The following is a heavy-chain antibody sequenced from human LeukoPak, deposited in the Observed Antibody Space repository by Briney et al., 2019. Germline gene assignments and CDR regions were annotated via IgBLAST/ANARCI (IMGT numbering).Heavy chain of an antibody. CDR1: GYTFTSYG. Sequence: ASVKVSCKASGYTFTSYGISWVRQAPGQGLEWMGWISAYNGDTNYAQKLQGRVTMTTDTSTSTAYMELRSLRSDDTAVYYCARDLRGSSWPHDAFDIWGQGTMVTVSS. J-gene: IGHJ3*02. V-gene: IGHV1-18*01. D-gene: IGHD6-13*01. CDR2: ISAYNGDT. CDR3: ARDLRGSSWPHDAFDI.